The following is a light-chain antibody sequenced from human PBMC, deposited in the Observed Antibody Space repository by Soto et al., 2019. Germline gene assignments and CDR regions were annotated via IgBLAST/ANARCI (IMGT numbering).Light chain of an antibody. CDR1: QTVKNTY. V-gene: IGKV3-15*01. CDR3: QQYSSWPLT. J-gene: IGKJ4*01. CDR2: DVS. Sequence: EIVMTQSPATLSVSPGERATLSCRASQTVKNTYLAWYQQKPGQAPRLLMYDVSTRATGVPARFSGSGSGTEFTLTLSSLQSEDFAVYYCQQYSSWPLTFGGGTKVEIK.